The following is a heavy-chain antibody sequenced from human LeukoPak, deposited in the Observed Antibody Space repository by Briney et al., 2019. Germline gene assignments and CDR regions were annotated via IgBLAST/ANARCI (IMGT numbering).Heavy chain of an antibody. Sequence: ASVKVSCKASGGTFSSYAISWVRQAPGQGLEWMGGIIPIFGTANYAQKFQGRVTITADESTSTAYMELSSLRSEDTAVYYCASGPPITIFGVVISSYFDYWAREPWSPSPQ. CDR1: GGTFSSYA. CDR3: ASGPPITIFGVVISSYFDY. D-gene: IGHD3-3*01. J-gene: IGHJ4*02. CDR2: IIPIFGTA. V-gene: IGHV1-69*13.